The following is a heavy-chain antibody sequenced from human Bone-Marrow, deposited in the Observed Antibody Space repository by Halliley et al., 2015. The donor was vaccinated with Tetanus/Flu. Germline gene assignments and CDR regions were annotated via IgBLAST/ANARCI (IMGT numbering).Heavy chain of an antibody. Sequence: SLILSCSASGFTFSTFTMHWVRQAPGKGLEHVSAIRSSGGSTYYADSVKGRFTISRDNSKNTLYLQMNSLRTEDTAVYYCVKDRVKFCITPNCRAPLVNWGQGTLVTFSS. J-gene: IGHJ4*02. CDR2: IRSSGGST. D-gene: IGHD3-10*01. CDR3: VKDRVKFCITPNCRAPLVN. CDR1: GFTFSTFT. V-gene: IGHV3-64D*09.